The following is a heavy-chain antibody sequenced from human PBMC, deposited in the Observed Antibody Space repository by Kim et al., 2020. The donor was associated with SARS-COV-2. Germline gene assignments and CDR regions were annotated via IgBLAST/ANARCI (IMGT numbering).Heavy chain of an antibody. CDR2: INHSGST. CDR1: GGSFSGYY. J-gene: IGHJ6*01. V-gene: IGHV4-34*01. Sequence: SETLSLTCAVYGGSFSGYYWSWIRQPPGKGLEWIGEINHSGSTNYNPSLKSRVTISVDTAKNQFSLKLSSVTAADTAVYYCAGLGYCSSTSCHYFYYYG. CDR3: AGLGYCSSTSCHYFYYYG. D-gene: IGHD2-2*01.